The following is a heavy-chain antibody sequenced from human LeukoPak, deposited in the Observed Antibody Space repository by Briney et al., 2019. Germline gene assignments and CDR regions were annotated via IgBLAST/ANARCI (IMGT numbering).Heavy chain of an antibody. D-gene: IGHD1-7*01. Sequence: SVKVSCKASGGTFISYAISWVRQAPGQGLEWMGGIIPIFGTANYAQKFQGRVTITADESTSTAYMELSSLRSEDTAVYYCAREVGGTGTTPEDPDYYYYMDVWGKGTTVTVSS. CDR1: GGTFISYA. CDR2: IIPIFGTA. CDR3: AREVGGTGTTPEDPDYYYYMDV. V-gene: IGHV1-69*13. J-gene: IGHJ6*03.